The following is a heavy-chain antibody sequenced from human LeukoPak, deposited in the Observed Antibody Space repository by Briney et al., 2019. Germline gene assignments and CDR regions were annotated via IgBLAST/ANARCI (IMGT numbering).Heavy chain of an antibody. CDR2: INHSGST. CDR3: ARGQWLVRFSLYYYYGMDV. J-gene: IGHJ6*02. V-gene: IGHV4-30-2*01. D-gene: IGHD6-19*01. CDR1: GGSISSGGYS. Sequence: PSETLSLTCAVSGGSISSGGYSWSWIRQPPGKGLEWIGEINHSGSTNYNPSLKSRVTISVDTSKNQFSLKLSSVTAADTAVYYCARGQWLVRFSLYYYYGMDVWGQGTTVTVSS.